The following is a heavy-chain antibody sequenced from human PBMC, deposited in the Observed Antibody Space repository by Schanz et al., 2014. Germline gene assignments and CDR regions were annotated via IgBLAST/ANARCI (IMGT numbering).Heavy chain of an antibody. Sequence: QVQLVQSGDEVKKPGASVKVSCKTSGYTFSDYGITWVRQAPGQGLEWMGWINPNTGGTNFAQKFQGWVTVARDTSISTVYMELSSVTYEDTAVYYCARDDRAYYYGMDVWGQGTTVTVSS. J-gene: IGHJ6*02. D-gene: IGHD3-22*01. CDR1: GYTFSDYG. CDR2: INPNTGGT. V-gene: IGHV1-2*04. CDR3: ARDDRAYYYGMDV.